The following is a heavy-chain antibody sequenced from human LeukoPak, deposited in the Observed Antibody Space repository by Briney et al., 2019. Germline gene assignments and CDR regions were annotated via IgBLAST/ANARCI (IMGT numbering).Heavy chain of an antibody. D-gene: IGHD3-10*01. CDR3: ARRDYFDGSGGAPFDH. CDR2: SNTGRDT. V-gene: IGHV4-34*01. J-gene: IGHJ4*02. Sequence: PSESLSLTCAASSGSFNNYYLTWIRQSPGKGLEWIAESNTGRDTNINPSLTGRVTISVDTSKNPVSLKLTSMTAADTGVYFCARRDYFDGSGGAPFDHWGQGTLVTVSS. CDR1: SGSFNNYY.